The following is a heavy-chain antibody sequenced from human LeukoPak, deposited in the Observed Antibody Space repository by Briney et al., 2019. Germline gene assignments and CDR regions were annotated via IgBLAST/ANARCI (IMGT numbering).Heavy chain of an antibody. V-gene: IGHV3-30*02. D-gene: IGHD5-12*01. CDR2: IRYDGSNK. Sequence: PGGSLRLSCAASGFTFSSYGMHWVRQAPGKVLEWVAFIRYDGSNKYYADSVKGRFTISRDNSKNTLYLQMNSLRAEDTAVYYCAKDTLSGYDYRLYYYYGMDVWGQGTTVTVSS. CDR1: GFTFSSYG. J-gene: IGHJ6*02. CDR3: AKDTLSGYDYRLYYYYGMDV.